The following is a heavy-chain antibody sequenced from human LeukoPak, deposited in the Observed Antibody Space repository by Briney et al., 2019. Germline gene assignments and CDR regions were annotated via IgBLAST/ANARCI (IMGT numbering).Heavy chain of an antibody. Sequence: SGTLSLTCTVSGESMSIHYWTWIRQDPGKGLEWIGNIFYTGSTSYNPALKSRVSIPLDTSNNQFSLKLRSVTAADTAVYYCAKEGGPARPGLDSWGQGTLVTVSS. J-gene: IGHJ4*02. CDR2: IFYTGST. V-gene: IGHV4-59*11. CDR3: AKEGGPARPGLDS. D-gene: IGHD6-6*01. CDR1: GESMSIHY.